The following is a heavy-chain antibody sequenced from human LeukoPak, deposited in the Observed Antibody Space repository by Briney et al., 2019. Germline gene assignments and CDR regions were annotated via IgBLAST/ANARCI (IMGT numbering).Heavy chain of an antibody. CDR2: ISYSGDT. Sequence: SETLSLTCGVYGGSLSGYYWSWIRQPPGKGLEWIGDISYSGDTNYNPSLKSRVTISVDTSKNQFSLKLRSVTAADTAVYYCARVREQQASPPYNWFDPWGQGTLVTVSS. D-gene: IGHD6-13*01. V-gene: IGHV4-34*01. CDR1: GGSLSGYY. CDR3: ARVREQQASPPYNWFDP. J-gene: IGHJ5*02.